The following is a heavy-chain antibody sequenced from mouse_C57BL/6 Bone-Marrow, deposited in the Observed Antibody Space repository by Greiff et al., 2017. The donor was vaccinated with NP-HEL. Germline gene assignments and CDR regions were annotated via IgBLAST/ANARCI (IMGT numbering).Heavy chain of an antibody. Sequence: QLQESVAELVRPGASVKLSCTASGFNIKNTYMHWVKQRPEQVLEWIGRIDPANGNTKYAPKFQGKATITADTSSNTAYLQLSSLTSEDTAIYYCARWGIYYYGSSYGYFDVWGTGTTVTVSS. D-gene: IGHD1-1*01. CDR2: IDPANGNT. J-gene: IGHJ1*03. CDR1: GFNIKNTY. CDR3: ARWGIYYYGSSYGYFDV. V-gene: IGHV14-3*01.